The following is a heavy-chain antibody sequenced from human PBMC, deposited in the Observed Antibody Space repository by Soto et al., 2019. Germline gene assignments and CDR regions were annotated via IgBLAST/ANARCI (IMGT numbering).Heavy chain of an antibody. CDR2: ISAYNGNT. CDR1: GYTFTSYG. V-gene: IGHV1-18*01. J-gene: IGHJ4*02. Sequence: QVQLVQSGAEVKKPGASVKVSCKASGYTFTSYGISWLRQAPGQWLEWMGWISAYNGNTNYAQKLQGRVTMTTDTSTSTANMELRSLRSDDTAVYYCARDDSERFGELETYYFDYWGQGTLVTVSS. D-gene: IGHD3-10*01. CDR3: ARDDSERFGELETYYFDY.